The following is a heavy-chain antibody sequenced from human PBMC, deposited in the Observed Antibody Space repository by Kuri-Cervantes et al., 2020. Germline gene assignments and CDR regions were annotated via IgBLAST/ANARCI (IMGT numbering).Heavy chain of an antibody. CDR2: ISWNSGRL. D-gene: IGHD3-22*01. Sequence: GGSLRLSCAASGFRFDDYAMHWVRQGPGKGLEWVSGISWNSGRLDYADSVKGRFTISRDNAKNSLYLQMNSLRAEDTAVYYCARDLYDSSGYYHDAFDIWGQGTMVTVSS. CDR3: ARDLYDSSGYYHDAFDI. V-gene: IGHV3-9*01. CDR1: GFRFDDYA. J-gene: IGHJ3*02.